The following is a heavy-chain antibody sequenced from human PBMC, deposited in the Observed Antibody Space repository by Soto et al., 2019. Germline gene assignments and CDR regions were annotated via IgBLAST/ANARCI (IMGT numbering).Heavy chain of an antibody. CDR3: ARSGYSYGYNSYYYGMDV. J-gene: IGHJ6*02. CDR2: ISSTSSTI. V-gene: IGHV3-48*03. CDR1: GFTFSSYE. D-gene: IGHD5-18*01. Sequence: EVQLVESGGGLVQPGGSLRLSCAASGFTFSSYEMHWVHQAPGKGLEWVSYISSTSSTIHYADSVKGRFTISRDNAKNSLYLQMNSLRAEDTAAYYCARSGYSYGYNSYYYGMDVWDQGTTVTVSS.